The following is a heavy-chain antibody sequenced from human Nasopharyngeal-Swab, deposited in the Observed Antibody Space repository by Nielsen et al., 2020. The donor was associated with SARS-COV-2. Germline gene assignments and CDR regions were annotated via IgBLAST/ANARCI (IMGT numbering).Heavy chain of an antibody. V-gene: IGHV3-11*01. CDR1: GFTFSDYY. CDR3: AAEKYPPGGFDP. Sequence: SLKISCAASGFTFSDYYMSWIRQAPGKGLEWVSYISSSGSNIFYADSVKGRFTISRDNAKNSLYLQMNSLRAEDTAVYYCAAEKYPPGGFDPWGQGTLVTVSS. J-gene: IGHJ5*02. D-gene: IGHD3-10*01. CDR2: ISSSGSNI.